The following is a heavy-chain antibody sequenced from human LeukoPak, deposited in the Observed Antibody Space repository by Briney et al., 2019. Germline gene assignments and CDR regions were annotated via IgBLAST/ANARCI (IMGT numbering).Heavy chain of an antibody. V-gene: IGHV3-21*01. J-gene: IGHJ3*02. CDR1: GFTFSSYS. Sequence: KPGGSLRLSCAASGFTFSSYSMNWVRQAPGKGLEWVSSISSSSSYIHYADSVKGRFTISRDNAKNSLYLQMNSLRAEDTAVYYCARVGYRAFDIWGQGTMVTVSS. CDR2: ISSSSSYI. D-gene: IGHD5-24*01. CDR3: ARVGYRAFDI.